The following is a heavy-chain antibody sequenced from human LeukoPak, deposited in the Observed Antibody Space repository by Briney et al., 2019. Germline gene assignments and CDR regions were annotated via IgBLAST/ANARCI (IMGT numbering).Heavy chain of an antibody. CDR3: AKVDDRDYYDSRGYYDPYDAFDI. CDR1: GFSFSNYA. CDR2: ISGSGDSR. J-gene: IGHJ3*02. Sequence: PGGSLRLSCAASGFSFSNYAMTWVRQAPGKGLEWVSAISGSGDSRYYADSVRGRFTISRDNSKNTLYLQMNSLRVEDTAMYYCAKVDDRDYYDSRGYYDPYDAFDIWGQGTMVTVSS. V-gene: IGHV3-23*01. D-gene: IGHD3-22*01.